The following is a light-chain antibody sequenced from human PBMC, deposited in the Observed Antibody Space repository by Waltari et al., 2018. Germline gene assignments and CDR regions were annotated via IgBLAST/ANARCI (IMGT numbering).Light chain of an antibody. Sequence: QSALTQPASVSGSPGQSITITCTGTSRDVGGYNYASWYQQHPGKAPKLMIYDVSKRPSGVSNRFSGSKSGNTASLTISGLQAEDEADYYCSSYTSSSTWVFGGGTKLTVL. CDR3: SSYTSSSTWV. CDR1: SRDVGGYNY. CDR2: DVS. J-gene: IGLJ3*02. V-gene: IGLV2-14*01.